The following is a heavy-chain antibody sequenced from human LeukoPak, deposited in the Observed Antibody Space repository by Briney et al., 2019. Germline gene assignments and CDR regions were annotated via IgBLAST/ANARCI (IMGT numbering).Heavy chain of an antibody. CDR1: GFTFRSHA. CDR2: IYENGGTT. Sequence: GGSLRLSCVGSGFTFRSHAMSWVRQAPEKGLEFVSGIYENGGTTYYADSVKGRFSITRDNSKNTLYLQMDSLRGEDTAVYYCAKDFRIGYSAHFDYWGQGALVTVSS. CDR3: AKDFRIGYSAHFDY. D-gene: IGHD2-21*01. V-gene: IGHV3-23*01. J-gene: IGHJ4*02.